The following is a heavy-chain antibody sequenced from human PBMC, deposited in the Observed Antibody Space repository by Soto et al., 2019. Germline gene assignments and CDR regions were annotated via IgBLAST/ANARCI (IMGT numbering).Heavy chain of an antibody. CDR1: GGSISSYY. CDR3: ARGSYGGNS. Sequence: PSETLSLTCTVSGGSISSYYWSWIRQPPGKGLEWIGYIYYSGSTNYNASLKSRVTISVDTSKNQFSLKLSSVTAADTAVYYCARGSYGGNSWGQGTLVTVSS. D-gene: IGHD4-17*01. J-gene: IGHJ4*02. CDR2: IYYSGST. V-gene: IGHV4-59*01.